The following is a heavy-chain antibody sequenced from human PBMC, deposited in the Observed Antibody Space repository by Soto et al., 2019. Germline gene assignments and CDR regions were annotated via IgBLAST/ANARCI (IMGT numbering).Heavy chain of an antibody. Sequence: QVQLQESGPGLVKPSETLSLTCTVSGGSISSYYWSWIRQPPGKGLEWIGYIYYSGSTNYNPSLKSRVTISVDTSKNQFSLKLSSVTAADTAVYYCARGLGMEGFLEWLYPDYWGQGTLVTVSS. CDR3: ARGLGMEGFLEWLYPDY. CDR1: GGSISSYY. J-gene: IGHJ4*02. V-gene: IGHV4-59*01. CDR2: IYYSGST. D-gene: IGHD3-3*01.